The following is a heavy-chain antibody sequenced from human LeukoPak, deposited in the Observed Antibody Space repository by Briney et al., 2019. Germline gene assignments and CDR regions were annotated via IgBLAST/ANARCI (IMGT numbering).Heavy chain of an antibody. CDR2: VYYSGST. CDR3: ARPYGSEITTQIDY. Sequence: SETLSLTCTVSGDSISSSSYSWGWIRQPPGKGLEWTGSVYYSGSTYYNPSLKSRVAISVGTSKNQFSLKLSSVTAADTAVYYCARPYGSEITTQIDYWGQGTLVTVSS. D-gene: IGHD3-10*01. CDR1: GDSISSSSYS. J-gene: IGHJ4*02. V-gene: IGHV4-39*01.